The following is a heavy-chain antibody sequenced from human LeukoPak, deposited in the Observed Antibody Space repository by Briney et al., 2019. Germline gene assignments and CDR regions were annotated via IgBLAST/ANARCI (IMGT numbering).Heavy chain of an antibody. Sequence: SETLSLTCAVYGGSFSGYYWSWIRQPPGKGLEWIGEINHSGSTNYNPSLKSRVTISVDTSKTQFSLKLSSVTAADTAVYYCARGKYWFDPWGQGTLVTVSS. CDR2: INHSGST. CDR1: GGSFSGYY. CDR3: ARGKYWFDP. J-gene: IGHJ5*02. V-gene: IGHV4-34*01.